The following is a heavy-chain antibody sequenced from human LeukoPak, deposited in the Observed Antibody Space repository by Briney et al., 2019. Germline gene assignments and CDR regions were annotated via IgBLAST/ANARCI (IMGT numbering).Heavy chain of an antibody. CDR1: GFTFNTYG. CDR2: IWYDGSDK. V-gene: IGHV3-33*06. CDR3: AKGVGRTSGRNPDY. Sequence: GGSLRLSCAASGFTFNTYGMHWVRQAPGRGLEWVAVIWYDGSDKYYAESVKGRFTISRDNSKNTLSLQMNSLRVEDTAMYYCAKGVGRTSGRNPDYWGQGTLVTVS. D-gene: IGHD2-8*02. J-gene: IGHJ4*02.